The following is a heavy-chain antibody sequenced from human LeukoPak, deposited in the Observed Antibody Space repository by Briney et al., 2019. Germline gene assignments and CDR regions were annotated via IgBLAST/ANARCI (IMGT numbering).Heavy chain of an antibody. Sequence: SETLSLTCTVSGGSISSYYWSWIRQPPGKGLEWIGYIYYSGSTNYNPSLKSRVTISVDTSKSQFSLKLSSVTAADTAVYYCARTWELRGSVAFDIWGQGTMVTVSS. CDR3: ARTWELRGSVAFDI. CDR1: GGSISSYY. V-gene: IGHV4-59*01. J-gene: IGHJ3*02. CDR2: IYYSGST. D-gene: IGHD1-26*01.